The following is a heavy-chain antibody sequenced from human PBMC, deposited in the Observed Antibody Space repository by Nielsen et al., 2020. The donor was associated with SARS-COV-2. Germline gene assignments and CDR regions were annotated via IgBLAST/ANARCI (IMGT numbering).Heavy chain of an antibody. CDR1: GYTFTSYY. J-gene: IGHJ6*03. D-gene: IGHD3-10*01. CDR3: ARDAALRARLGDSPGYYYYYMDV. Sequence: ASVKVSCKASGYTFTSYYMHWVRQAPGQGLEWMGIINPSGGSTSYAQKFQGRVTMTRDTSTSTVYMELSSLRSEDTAVYYCARDAALRARLGDSPGYYYYYMDVWGKGTTVTVSS. V-gene: IGHV1-46*01. CDR2: INPSGGST.